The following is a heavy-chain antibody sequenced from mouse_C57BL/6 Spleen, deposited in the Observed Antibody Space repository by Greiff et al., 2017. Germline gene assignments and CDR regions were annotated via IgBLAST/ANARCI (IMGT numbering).Heavy chain of an antibody. CDR1: GYAFSSYW. CDR2: IYPGDGDT. Sequence: VQLQQSGAELVKPGASVKISCKASGYAFSSYWMNWVKQRPGKGLEWIGQIYPGDGDTNYNGKFKGKATLTADKSSSTAYMQLSSLTSEDSAVYFCARRYYSNWYFDVWGTGTTVTVSS. CDR3: ARRYYSNWYFDV. D-gene: IGHD2-5*01. J-gene: IGHJ1*03. V-gene: IGHV1-80*01.